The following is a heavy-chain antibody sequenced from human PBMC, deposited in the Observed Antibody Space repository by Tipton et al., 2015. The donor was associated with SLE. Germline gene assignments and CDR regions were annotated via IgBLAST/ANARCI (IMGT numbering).Heavy chain of an antibody. D-gene: IGHD3-22*01. V-gene: IGHV4-34*01. CDR2: SHQSGTT. CDR1: GGSFSGYY. J-gene: IGHJ6*03. CDR3: AREGYDSFYYYYYMDV. Sequence: TLSLTCAVYGGSFSGYYWSWIRQPPGKGLEWIGESHQSGTTNYHPSFKSRVTISVDTSKNQFSLRLSSVTAADTAVYYCAREGYDSFYYYYYMDVWGKGTTVTVSS.